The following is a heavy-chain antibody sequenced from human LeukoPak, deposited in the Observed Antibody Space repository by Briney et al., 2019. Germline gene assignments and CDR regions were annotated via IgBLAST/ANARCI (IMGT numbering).Heavy chain of an antibody. D-gene: IGHD4-17*01. J-gene: IGHJ6*02. CDR2: IYYSGST. Sequence: SETLSLTCTVSGGSVSSGSYYWSWIRQPPGKGLEWIGYIYYSGSTNYNPSLKSRVTISVDTSKNQFSLKLSSVTAADTAVYYCARGYGDYANYYYYYGMDVWGQGTTVTVSS. CDR1: GGSVSSGSYY. V-gene: IGHV4-61*01. CDR3: ARGYGDYANYYYYYGMDV.